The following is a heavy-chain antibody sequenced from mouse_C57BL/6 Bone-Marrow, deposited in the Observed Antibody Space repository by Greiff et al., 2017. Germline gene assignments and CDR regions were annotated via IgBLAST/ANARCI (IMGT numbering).Heavy chain of an antibody. J-gene: IGHJ4*01. CDR1: GYSITSGYY. D-gene: IGHD2-3*01. CDR3: ARDRGGYYHYYAMDY. CDR2: ISYDGSN. Sequence: EVKLMESGPGLVKPSQSLSLTCSVTGYSITSGYYWNWIRQFPGNKLEWMGYISYDGSNNYNPSLKNRISITRDTSKNQFFLKLNSVTTEDTATYYCARDRGGYYHYYAMDYWGQGTSVTVSS. V-gene: IGHV3-6*01.